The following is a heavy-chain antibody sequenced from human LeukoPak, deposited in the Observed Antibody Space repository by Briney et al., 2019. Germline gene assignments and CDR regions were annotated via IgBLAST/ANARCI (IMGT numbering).Heavy chain of an antibody. Sequence: ASVEVSCKASGYTFTGYYMHWVRQAPGQGLEWMGWINPNSGGTNYAQKFQGRVTMTRDTSISTAYMELNRLRSDDTAAYYCARDRDYGSGIFDYWGQGTLVTVSS. CDR2: INPNSGGT. J-gene: IGHJ4*02. CDR1: GYTFTGYY. CDR3: ARDRDYGSGIFDY. D-gene: IGHD3-10*01. V-gene: IGHV1-2*02.